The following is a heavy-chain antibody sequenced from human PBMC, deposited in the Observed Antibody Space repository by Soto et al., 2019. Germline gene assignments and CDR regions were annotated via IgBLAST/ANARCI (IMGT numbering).Heavy chain of an antibody. V-gene: IGHV5-51*01. CDR1: GYSFTNYW. J-gene: IGHJ6*02. D-gene: IGHD4-17*01. Sequence: PGESLKISCKGSGYSFTNYWIGWVRQMPGKGLEWMGIINPGDSDIRYSPSFQGQVTISADKSISTAYLQWSSLKASDTAMYYCARHPRPSSTAHGMEVWGQGTTVTVSS. CDR3: ARHPRPSSTAHGMEV. CDR2: INPGDSDI.